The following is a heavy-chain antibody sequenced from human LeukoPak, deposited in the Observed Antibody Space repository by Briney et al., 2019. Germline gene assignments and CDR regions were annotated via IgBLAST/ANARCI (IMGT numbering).Heavy chain of an antibody. D-gene: IGHD3-22*01. CDR1: GFTFSSYE. J-gene: IGHJ6*02. CDR3: ARDLKTYYYDSSGYPPGTRRNYGMDV. CDR2: ISSSGSTI. V-gene: IGHV3-48*03. Sequence: GGSLRLSCAASGFTFSSYEMNWVRQAPGKGLEWVSYISSSGSTIYYADSVKGRFTISRDNAKNSLYLQMNRLRAEDTAVYYCARDLKTYYYDSSGYPPGTRRNYGMDVWGQGTTVTVSS.